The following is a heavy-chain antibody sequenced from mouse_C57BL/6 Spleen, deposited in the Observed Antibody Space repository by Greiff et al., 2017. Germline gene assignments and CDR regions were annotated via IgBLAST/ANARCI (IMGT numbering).Heavy chain of an antibody. CDR2: IYPGYGDT. V-gene: IGHV1-80*01. CDR1: GYAFSSYW. CDR3: ARKGNGYYLYAMDY. J-gene: IGHJ4*01. D-gene: IGHD2-3*01. Sequence: QVQLQQSGAELVKPGASVKISCKASGYAFSSYWMNWVKQRHGKGLEWIGQIYPGYGDTNYNGKFKGKATLTADKSSSTAYMQLSSLTSDDSAVYCCARKGNGYYLYAMDYWGQGTSVTVSS.